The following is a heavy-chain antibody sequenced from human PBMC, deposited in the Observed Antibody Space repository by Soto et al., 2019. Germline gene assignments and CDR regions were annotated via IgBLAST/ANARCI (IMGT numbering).Heavy chain of an antibody. D-gene: IGHD2-2*01. CDR1: GYTFTSYA. CDR2: INAGNGNT. Sequence: QVQLVQSGAEVKKPGASVKVSCKASGYTFTSYAMHWVRQAPGQRLEWMGWINAGNGNTKYSQKFQGRVTITRDTSASTAYMELSSLRSEDTAVYYCARDVVAVLWWGDYYYMDVWGKGTTVTVSS. J-gene: IGHJ6*03. CDR3: ARDVVAVLWWGDYYYMDV. V-gene: IGHV1-3*01.